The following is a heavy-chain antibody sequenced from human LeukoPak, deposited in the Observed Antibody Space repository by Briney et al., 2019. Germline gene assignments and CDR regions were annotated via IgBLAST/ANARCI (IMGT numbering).Heavy chain of an antibody. CDR3: ARGYCSGGSCPLDY. Sequence: PSETLSLTCTVSGDSIQNYYWNWIRQRPGKGLEWIGYISYRDGTNYSPSLKSRVTISGDPSKNQFSLEVNSVTAADTAIYYCARGYCSGGSCPLDYWGQGTLVTASS. CDR2: ISYRDGT. V-gene: IGHV4-59*01. J-gene: IGHJ4*02. CDR1: GDSIQNYY. D-gene: IGHD2-15*01.